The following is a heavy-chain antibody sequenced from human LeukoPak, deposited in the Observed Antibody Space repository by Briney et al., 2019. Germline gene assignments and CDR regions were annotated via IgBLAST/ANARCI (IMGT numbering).Heavy chain of an antibody. CDR3: ARTLWELLKYFDY. CDR1: GFTFSSYA. V-gene: IGHV3-48*04. CDR2: ISSSSSAI. D-gene: IGHD1-26*01. J-gene: IGHJ4*02. Sequence: PGGSLRLSCAASGFTFSSYAMSWVRQAPGKGLEWVSYISSSSSAIYYADSVKGRFTISRDTSKNTLYLQMNSLRAEDTAVYYCARTLWELLKYFDYWGQGTLVTVSS.